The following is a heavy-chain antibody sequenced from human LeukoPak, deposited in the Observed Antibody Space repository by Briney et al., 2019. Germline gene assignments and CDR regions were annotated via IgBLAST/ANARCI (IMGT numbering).Heavy chain of an antibody. D-gene: IGHD6-19*01. CDR2: ISSSSTYI. J-gene: IGHJ4*02. CDR3: AREPVAGTAPR. V-gene: IGHV3-21*01. CDR1: GFTFSSYR. Sequence: GGSLRLSWAASGFTFSSYRMNWVRQAPGKGLEWVSSISSSSTYIYYADSVKGRFTISRDNAKNSLYLQMNSLRAEDTAVYYCAREPVAGTAPRWGQGTLVTVSS.